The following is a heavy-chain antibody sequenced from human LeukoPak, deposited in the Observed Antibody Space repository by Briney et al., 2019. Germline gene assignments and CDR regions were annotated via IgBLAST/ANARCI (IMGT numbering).Heavy chain of an antibody. J-gene: IGHJ3*02. Sequence: SSETLSLTCTVSGGSISSGSYYWSWIRQPAGKGLEWIGRTYASGSTNYNPSLKSRVTISVDTSKNQFSLKLSSVTAADTAVYYCARAFFSKESRSTSCYIGAGDAFDIWGQGTMVTVSS. CDR2: TYASGST. CDR1: GGSISSGSYY. V-gene: IGHV4-61*02. CDR3: ARAFFSKESRSTSCYIGAGDAFDI. D-gene: IGHD2-2*02.